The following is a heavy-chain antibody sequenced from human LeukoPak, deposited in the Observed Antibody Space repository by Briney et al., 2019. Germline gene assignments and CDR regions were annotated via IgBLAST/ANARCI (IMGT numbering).Heavy chain of an antibody. CDR1: GYTFTDYS. D-gene: IGHD1-26*01. Sequence: ASVKVSCKASGYTFTDYSMHWVRQVPGQGLEWMAIINPSGGLTSYAQKFQGRVTMTRDTSTSTVYMELSSLRSEDTAVYYCARDRSLGSFYKWSDPWGQGTLVTVSS. CDR3: ARDRSLGSFYKWSDP. V-gene: IGHV1-46*01. CDR2: INPSGGLT. J-gene: IGHJ5*02.